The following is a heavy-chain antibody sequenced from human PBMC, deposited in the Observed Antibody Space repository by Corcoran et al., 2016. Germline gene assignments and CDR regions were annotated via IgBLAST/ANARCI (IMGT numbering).Heavy chain of an antibody. CDR2: IWYDGSNQ. D-gene: IGHD6-13*01. CDR3: ARVSRAAAGYSDY. J-gene: IGHJ4*02. Sequence: QVQLVESGGGVVQPGRSLRLSCAASGFTFSSYGMHWVRQAPGKGLEWVAVIWYDGSNQYYADSGKGRFTISRDNSKNTLYRQMNRLRAEDTAGYYCARVSRAAAGYSDYWGQGTFVTVPS. CDR1: GFTFSSYG. V-gene: IGHV3-33*01.